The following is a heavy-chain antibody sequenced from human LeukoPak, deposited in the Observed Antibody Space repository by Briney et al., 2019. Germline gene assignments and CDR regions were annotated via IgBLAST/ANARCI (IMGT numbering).Heavy chain of an antibody. CDR2: IWYDGSNK. Sequence: PGGSLRLSCAASGFTFSSYSMNWVRQAPGKGLEWVAVIWYDGSNKYYADSVKGRFTISRDNSKNTPYLQMNSLRAEDTAVYYCARGLGSSGWYYVFDYWGQGALVTVSS. D-gene: IGHD6-19*01. CDR1: GFTFSSYS. J-gene: IGHJ4*02. V-gene: IGHV3-33*08. CDR3: ARGLGSSGWYYVFDY.